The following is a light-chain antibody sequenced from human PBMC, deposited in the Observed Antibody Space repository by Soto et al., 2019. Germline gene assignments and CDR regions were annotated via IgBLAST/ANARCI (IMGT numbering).Light chain of an antibody. J-gene: IGLJ2*01. Sequence: QSALTQPASVSGSPGQSITISCTGTSSDVGSYNLVSWYQQHPGKAPKLMIYEVDKRPSGVSNRFSGSKSGNTASLTISGLQAEDEGDYYCCSYADSSTQVFGGGTKLTVL. CDR2: EVD. CDR1: SSDVGSYNL. CDR3: CSYADSSTQV. V-gene: IGLV2-23*02.